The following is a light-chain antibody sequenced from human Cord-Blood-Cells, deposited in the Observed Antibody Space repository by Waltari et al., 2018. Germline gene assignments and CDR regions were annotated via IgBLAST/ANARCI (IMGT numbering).Light chain of an antibody. Sequence: DIQMTQSPSSLSASVGDRVTITCRASQIISSYLNWYQQKPGKAPKRLIYAASSLQSGVPSRFSCSGSGTDFTLTISSLQPEDFATYYCQQSYSTPLTFGGGTKLEIK. CDR2: AAS. J-gene: IGKJ4*01. CDR1: QIISSY. V-gene: IGKV1-39*01. CDR3: QQSYSTPLT.